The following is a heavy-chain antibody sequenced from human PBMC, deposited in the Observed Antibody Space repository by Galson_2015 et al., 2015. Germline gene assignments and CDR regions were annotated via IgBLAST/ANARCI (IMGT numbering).Heavy chain of an antibody. Sequence: QSGAEVKKPGESLRISCKASGGSFSTYAINWVRQAPGQGLEWMGGITPMFGTANYAQKFQGRVTITADKSTSTAYMEVSSLRSEDTAVYYCARVSQDCSRASCPYNYWGQGTLVTVSS. CDR2: ITPMFGTA. D-gene: IGHD2-2*01. CDR3: ARVSQDCSRASCPYNY. J-gene: IGHJ4*02. CDR1: GGSFSTYA. V-gene: IGHV1-69*06.